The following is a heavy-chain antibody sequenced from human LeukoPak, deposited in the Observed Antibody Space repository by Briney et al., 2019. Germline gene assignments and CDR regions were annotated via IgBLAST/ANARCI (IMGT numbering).Heavy chain of an antibody. V-gene: IGHV4-59*08. CDR1: GVSISSYY. CDR3: AILKAAAGTNWFDP. J-gene: IGHJ5*02. D-gene: IGHD6-13*01. CDR2: IYYSGST. Sequence: SETLSLTCTVSGVSISSYYWSWIRQPPGKGLEWIGYIYYSGSTNYNPSLKSRVTISVDTSKNQFSLQLSSVTAADTAVYYCAILKAAAGTNWFDPWGQGTLVTVSS.